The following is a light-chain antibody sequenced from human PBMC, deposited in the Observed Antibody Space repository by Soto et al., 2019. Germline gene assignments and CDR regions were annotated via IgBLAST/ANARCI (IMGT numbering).Light chain of an antibody. CDR2: AAS. CDR1: QTVDSSF. V-gene: IGKV3-20*01. Sequence: EIVLTQSPGTLSLSPGERATLSCRASQTVDSSFLAWYQHKPGQAPRLLIYAASTRATGIPDRFSGSGSGTDFTLTITRLEPEDFAVYYCQQYGNSPLFIFGPGTKVDIK. J-gene: IGKJ3*01. CDR3: QQYGNSPLFI.